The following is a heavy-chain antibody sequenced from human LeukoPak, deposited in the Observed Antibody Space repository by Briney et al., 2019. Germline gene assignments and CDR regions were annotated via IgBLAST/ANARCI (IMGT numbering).Heavy chain of an antibody. CDR1: GYTFTGYY. CDR3: ARDIRYDYGDYGYFDY. CDR2: INPNSGGT. V-gene: IGHV1-2*02. Sequence: GASVKVSCKASGYTFTGYYMHWVRQAPGQGLEWMGWINPNSGGTNYAQKFQGRVTMTRDTSISTAYMELSRLRSDDTAVYYCARDIRYDYGDYGYFDYWGQGTLVTVSS. J-gene: IGHJ4*02. D-gene: IGHD4-17*01.